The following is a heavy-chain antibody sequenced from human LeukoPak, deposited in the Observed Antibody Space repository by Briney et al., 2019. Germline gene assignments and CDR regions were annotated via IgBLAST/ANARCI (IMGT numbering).Heavy chain of an antibody. V-gene: IGHV1-18*01. Sequence: AASVKVSCKASGYTFSSYGIAWARQAPGQGLEWMGWISGYNGNTNYAQKLQGRVSMTTDTSTATAYMELRSLTSDDTALYYCARSSLGTITAGPFDYWGQGTLVTVSS. CDR2: ISGYNGNT. D-gene: IGHD5-12*01. J-gene: IGHJ4*02. CDR1: GYTFSSYG. CDR3: ARSSLGTITAGPFDY.